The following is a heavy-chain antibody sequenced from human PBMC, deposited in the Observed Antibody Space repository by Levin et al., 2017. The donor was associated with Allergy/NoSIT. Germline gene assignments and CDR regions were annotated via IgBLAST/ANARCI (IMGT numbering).Heavy chain of an antibody. V-gene: IGHV3-30-3*01. J-gene: IGHJ3*02. CDR3: ARDRLWFGDEVGAFDI. Sequence: GGSLRLSCAASGFTFSSYAMHWVRQAPGKGLEWVAVISYDGSNKYYADSVKGRFTISRDNSKNTLYLQMNSLRAEDTAVYYCARDRLWFGDEVGAFDIWGQGTMVTVSS. CDR2: ISYDGSNK. D-gene: IGHD3-10*01. CDR1: GFTFSSYA.